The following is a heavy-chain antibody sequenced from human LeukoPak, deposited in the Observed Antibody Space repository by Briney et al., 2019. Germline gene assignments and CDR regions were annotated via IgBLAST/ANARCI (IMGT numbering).Heavy chain of an antibody. V-gene: IGHV3-23*01. CDR1: GFTFSSNA. CDR2: ISGRGGST. CDR3: AKDVTLTAAPRYFDY. Sequence: PGGSLRLSCAASGFTFSSNAMSWVRQAPGKGLEWVSAISGRGGSTYYADSVKGRFTISRDNSKNTLYLQMNSLRAEDTAVYYCAKDVTLTAAPRYFDYWGQGTLVTVSS. J-gene: IGHJ4*02. D-gene: IGHD7-27*01.